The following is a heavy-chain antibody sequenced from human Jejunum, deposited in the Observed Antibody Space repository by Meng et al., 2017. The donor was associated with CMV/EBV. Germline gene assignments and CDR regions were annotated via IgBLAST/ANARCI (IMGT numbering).Heavy chain of an antibody. V-gene: IGHV3-21*06. CDR3: TRDQGGYCTYIGCYKGMDV. CDR2: IKGDGSKT. CDR1: SYS. Sequence: SYSMHWVRQTPGGRLEWLASIKGDGSKTFYADSVTGRFAISRDNARNLLSLQMSSLRAEDTAVYYCTRDQGGYCTYIGCYKGMDVWGQGTTVTVSS. D-gene: IGHD2-8*01. J-gene: IGHJ6*02.